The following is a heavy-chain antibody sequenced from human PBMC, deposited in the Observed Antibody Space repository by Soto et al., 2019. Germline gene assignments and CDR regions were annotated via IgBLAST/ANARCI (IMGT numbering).Heavy chain of an antibody. Sequence: ASVKVSCKASGYTFTSYGISWVRQAPGQGLEWMGWISAYNGNTNYAQKLQGRVTMTTDTSTSTAYTELSSLRSEDTAVYYCAADRQVLRFLEWLPYGMDVWGQGTTVTVSS. D-gene: IGHD3-3*01. J-gene: IGHJ6*02. CDR3: AADRQVLRFLEWLPYGMDV. CDR2: ISAYNGNT. V-gene: IGHV1-18*01. CDR1: GYTFTSYG.